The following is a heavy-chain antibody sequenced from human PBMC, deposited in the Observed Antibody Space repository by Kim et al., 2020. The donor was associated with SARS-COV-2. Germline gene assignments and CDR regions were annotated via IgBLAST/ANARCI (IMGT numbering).Heavy chain of an antibody. V-gene: IGHV1-24*01. Sequence: ASVKVSCKVSGYTLTELSMHWVRQAPGKGLEWMGGFDPEDGETIYAQKFQGRVTMTEDTSTDTAYMELSSLRSEDTAVYYCATDPLVVYAFEIWGQGTMVTVSS. D-gene: IGHD3-22*01. J-gene: IGHJ3*02. CDR3: ATDPLVVYAFEI. CDR1: GYTLTELS. CDR2: FDPEDGET.